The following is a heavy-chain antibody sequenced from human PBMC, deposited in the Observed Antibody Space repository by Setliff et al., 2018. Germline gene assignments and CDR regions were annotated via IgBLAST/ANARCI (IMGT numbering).Heavy chain of an antibody. CDR1: DGSISSGTYY. CDR3: ARSMGDYGDYIEDAFDI. J-gene: IGHJ3*02. CDR2: IYNSGNT. V-gene: IGHV4-31*03. Sequence: KTSETLSLTCTVSDGSISSGTYYWNWVRQHPGKGLEWIGNIYNSGNTHYNPSLKSRVTISVDTSKNQLSLKLSSVTAADTAVYYCARSMGDYGDYIEDAFDIWGQGAMVTVSS. D-gene: IGHD4-17*01.